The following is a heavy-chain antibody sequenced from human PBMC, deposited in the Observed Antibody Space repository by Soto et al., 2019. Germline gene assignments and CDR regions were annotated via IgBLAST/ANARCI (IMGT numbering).Heavy chain of an antibody. Sequence: ASVKVSCKASGGTFSSYAISWVRQAPGQGLEWMGGIIPIFGTANYAQKFQGRVTITADESTSTAYMELSSLRSEDTAVYYCARGYQLLSTGGFDYWGQGTLVTVSS. CDR3: ARGYQLLSTGGFDY. CDR1: GGTFSSYA. J-gene: IGHJ4*02. V-gene: IGHV1-69*13. D-gene: IGHD2-2*01. CDR2: IIPIFGTA.